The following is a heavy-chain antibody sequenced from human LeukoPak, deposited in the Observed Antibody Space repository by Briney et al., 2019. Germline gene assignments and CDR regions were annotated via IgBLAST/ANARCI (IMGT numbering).Heavy chain of an antibody. Sequence: SETLSLTCTVSGDFISTYYWSWIRQPPGKGLEWIGYVYYTGSTNYNPSLKGRVTISVDTSKNQFFLKLSSVTAADTAVYYCARGLYDYWGQGTLVTVSS. J-gene: IGHJ4*02. CDR2: VYYTGST. CDR3: ARGLYDY. CDR1: GDFISTYY. V-gene: IGHV4-59*12.